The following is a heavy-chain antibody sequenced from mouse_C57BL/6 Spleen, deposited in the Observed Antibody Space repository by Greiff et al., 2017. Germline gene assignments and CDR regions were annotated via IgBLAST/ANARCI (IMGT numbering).Heavy chain of an antibody. V-gene: IGHV5-16*01. J-gene: IGHJ2*01. CDR3: ARVDYDGYYFDY. CDR1: GFTFSDYY. CDR2: INYDGSST. D-gene: IGHD1-1*01. Sequence: EVHLVESEGGLVQPGSSMKLSCTASGFTFSDYYMAWVRQVPEKGLEWVANINYDGSSTYYLDSLKSRFIISRDNAKNILYLQMSSLKSEDTATYYCARVDYDGYYFDYWGQGTTLTVSS.